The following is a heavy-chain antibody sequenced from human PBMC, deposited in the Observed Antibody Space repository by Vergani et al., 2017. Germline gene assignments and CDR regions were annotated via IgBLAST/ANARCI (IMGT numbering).Heavy chain of an antibody. CDR1: GFTFSSYS. J-gene: IGHJ4*02. CDR2: ISSSSSYI. D-gene: IGHD7-27*01. CDR3: ASWGLEAAGGDY. Sequence: EVQRVESGGGLVKPGGSLRLSCAASGFTFSSYSMNWVRQAPGKGLEWVSSISSSSSYIYYADSVKGRFTISRDNAKNSLYLQMNSLRAEDTAVYYCASWGLEAAGGDYWGQGTLVTVSS. V-gene: IGHV3-21*01.